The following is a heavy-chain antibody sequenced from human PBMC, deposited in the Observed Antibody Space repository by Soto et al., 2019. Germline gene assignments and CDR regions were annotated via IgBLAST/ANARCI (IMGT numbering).Heavy chain of an antibody. V-gene: IGHV3-30*18. CDR3: AKMARGSGHYYMDV. CDR2: ISYDGSNK. D-gene: IGHD3-10*01. CDR1: GFTFSSYG. J-gene: IGHJ6*03. Sequence: RRLSCASSGFTFSSYGMHWVRQAPGKGLEWVAVISYDGSNKYYADSVKGRFTISRDNSKNTLYLQMNSLRAEDTAVYYCAKMARGSGHYYMDVWGKGTTVTVSS.